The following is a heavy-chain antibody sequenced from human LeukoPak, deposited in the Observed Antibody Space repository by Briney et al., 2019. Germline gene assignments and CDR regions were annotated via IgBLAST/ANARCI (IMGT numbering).Heavy chain of an antibody. CDR3: ARGDYGAPSYYFDY. V-gene: IGHV3-7*01. CDR1: GFTFSSYW. Sequence: GGSLRLSCAASGFTFSSYWMSWVRQAPGKGLEWVANIKQDGSEKYYVDSVKGRFTISRDNAKNPLYLQMNSLRAEDTAVYYCARGDYGAPSYYFDYWGQGTLVTVSS. D-gene: IGHD4-17*01. J-gene: IGHJ4*02. CDR2: IKQDGSEK.